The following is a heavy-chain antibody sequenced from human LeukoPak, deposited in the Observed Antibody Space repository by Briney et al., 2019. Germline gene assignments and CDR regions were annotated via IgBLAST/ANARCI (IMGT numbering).Heavy chain of an antibody. CDR1: GYTFTSYG. V-gene: IGHV1-18*01. D-gene: IGHD3-3*01. J-gene: IGHJ4*02. CDR2: ISAYNGNT. CDR3: ARQTYYDFWSGYYIPYFDY. Sequence: ASVKVSCKASGYTFTSYGISWVRQAPGQGLEWMGWISAYNGNTNYAQKLQGRVTMTTDTSTSTAYMELRSLRSDDTAVYYCARQTYYDFWSGYYIPYFDYWGQGTPVTVSS.